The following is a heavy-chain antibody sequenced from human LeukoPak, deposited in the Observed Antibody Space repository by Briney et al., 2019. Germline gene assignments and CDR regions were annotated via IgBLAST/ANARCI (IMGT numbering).Heavy chain of an antibody. CDR2: IKSKTDGGTT. J-gene: IGHJ4*02. Sequence: GGSLRLFCAASGFTFSNAWMSWVRQAPGKGLEWVGRIKSKTDGGTTDYAAPVKGRFTISRDDSKNTLYLQMNSLKTEDTAVYYCTTGITMIVVVPTGDYWGQGTLVTVSS. D-gene: IGHD3-22*01. CDR3: TTGITMIVVVPTGDY. CDR1: GFTFSNAW. V-gene: IGHV3-15*01.